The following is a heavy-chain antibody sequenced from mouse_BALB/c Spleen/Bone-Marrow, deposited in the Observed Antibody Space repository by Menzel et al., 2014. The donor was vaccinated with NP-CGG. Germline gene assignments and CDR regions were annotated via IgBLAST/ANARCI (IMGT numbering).Heavy chain of an antibody. CDR2: IDPSDSET. D-gene: IGHD1-3*01. V-gene: IGHV1S126*01. CDR3: ARRDNAPFAY. Sequence: QVQLKQSGPRLVRPGASVKISCKASGYSSTSYWMHWVKQRPGQGLEWIGMIDPSDSETKLNQKFKDKATLTVDKSSSTAYLQLSSPTSEDSAVYYCARRDNAPFAYWGQGTLVTVSA. CDR1: GYSSTSYW. J-gene: IGHJ3*01.